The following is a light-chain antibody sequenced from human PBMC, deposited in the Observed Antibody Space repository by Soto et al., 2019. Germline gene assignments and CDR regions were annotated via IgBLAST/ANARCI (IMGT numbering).Light chain of an antibody. V-gene: IGKV3-20*01. CDR2: GAS. J-gene: IGKJ5*01. CDR1: QSMNNY. CDR3: HQCGFSPPIT. Sequence: IVLTQSPGTLSLSPGERATLFCRASQSMNNYLAWYQQKPGQAPRLLIYGASSRAAGVPDRFSGSGSGTDFTLTISRLEPEDFAVYYCHQCGFSPPITFGQGTRLEIK.